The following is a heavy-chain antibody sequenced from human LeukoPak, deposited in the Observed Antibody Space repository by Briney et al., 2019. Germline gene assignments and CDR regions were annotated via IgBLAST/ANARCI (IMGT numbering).Heavy chain of an antibody. CDR1: GGSISSGGYY. D-gene: IGHD5-18*01. V-gene: IGHV4-31*03. J-gene: IGHJ5*02. CDR2: IYYSGST. CDR3: ARGSDTAMETYNWSDP. Sequence: SETLSLTCTVSGGSISSGGYYWSWIRQHPGKGLEWIGYIYYSGSTYYNPSLKSRVTISVDTSKNQFSLKLSSVTAADTAVYYCARGSDTAMETYNWSDPWGQGTLVTVSS.